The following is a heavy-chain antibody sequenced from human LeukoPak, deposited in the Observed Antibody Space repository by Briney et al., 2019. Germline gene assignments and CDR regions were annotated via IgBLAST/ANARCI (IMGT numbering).Heavy chain of an antibody. Sequence: GGSLRLSCAASGFTFSDYYMSWVRQGPGKGLEWVALVSYDGGSKCYADSVKGRITISRDNSKNTLHLQMNSLRTEDTAVYYCARVKGGIAAAGNYFDYWGQGTLVTVSS. CDR2: VSYDGGSK. CDR1: GFTFSDYY. D-gene: IGHD6-13*01. V-gene: IGHV3-30-3*01. CDR3: ARVKGGIAAAGNYFDY. J-gene: IGHJ4*02.